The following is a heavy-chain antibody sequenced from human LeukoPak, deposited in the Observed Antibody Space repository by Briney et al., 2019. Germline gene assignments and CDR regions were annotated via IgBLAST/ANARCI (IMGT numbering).Heavy chain of an antibody. J-gene: IGHJ5*02. V-gene: IGHV4-34*01. CDR3: ARDRRYDFWSGYYNWFDP. CDR2: INHSGST. CDR1: GGSFSGYY. D-gene: IGHD3-3*01. Sequence: SETLSLTCAVYGGSFSGYYWSWIRQPPGKGLEWIGEINHSGSTNYNPSLKSRVTMSVDTSKNQFSLKLSSVTAADTAVYYCARDRRYDFWSGYYNWFDPWGQGTLVTVSS.